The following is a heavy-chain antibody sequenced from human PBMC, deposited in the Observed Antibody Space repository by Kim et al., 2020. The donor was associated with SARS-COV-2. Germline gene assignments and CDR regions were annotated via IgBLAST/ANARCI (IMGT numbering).Heavy chain of an antibody. CDR1: GFTFSSYS. CDR2: ISSSSSYI. D-gene: IGHD3-3*01. J-gene: IGHJ4*02. Sequence: GGYLRRYCAASGFTFSSYSMNWVRQAPGKGLEWVSSISSSSSYIYYADSVKGRFTISRDNAKNSLYLQMNSLRAEDTAVYYCARDNMGFLVVWGQGTLVTVSS. CDR3: ARDNMGFLVV. V-gene: IGHV3-21*01.